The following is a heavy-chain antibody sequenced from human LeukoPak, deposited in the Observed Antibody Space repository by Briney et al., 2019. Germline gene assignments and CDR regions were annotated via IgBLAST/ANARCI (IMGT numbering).Heavy chain of an antibody. CDR1: GFTFSSSE. J-gene: IGHJ4*02. D-gene: IGHD5-24*01. Sequence: GGSLRLSCAASGFTFSSSEMNWVRQAPGKGLEWLSYINSGGSTIYYADSVKGRITISRDNAKNSLYLQMHSLRAEDTAVYYCARGDSYQTYWGQGALVTVSS. CDR2: INSGGSTI. V-gene: IGHV3-48*03. CDR3: ARGDSYQTY.